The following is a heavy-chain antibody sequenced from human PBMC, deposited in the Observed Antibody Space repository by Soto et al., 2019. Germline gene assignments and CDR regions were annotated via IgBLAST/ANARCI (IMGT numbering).Heavy chain of an antibody. V-gene: IGHV3-15*07. CDR2: IKSKTDGGTT. Sequence: GGSLRLSCAASGFTFSNAWMNWVRQAPGKGLEWVGRIKSKTDGGTTDYAAPVKGRFTISRDDSKNTLYLQMDSLKTEDTAVYYCTTDPSDFGYCISTSCEPPADYWGQGTLVTVSS. J-gene: IGHJ4*02. CDR1: GFTFSNAW. D-gene: IGHD2-2*01. CDR3: TTDPSDFGYCISTSCEPPADY.